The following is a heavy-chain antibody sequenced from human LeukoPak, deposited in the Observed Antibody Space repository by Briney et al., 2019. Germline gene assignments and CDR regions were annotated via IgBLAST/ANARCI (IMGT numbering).Heavy chain of an antibody. J-gene: IGHJ6*02. D-gene: IGHD1-26*01. CDR2: INHSGST. Sequence: TSETLSLTCAVYGGSFSGYYWSWIRQPPGKGLEWIGEINHSGSTNYNPSLKSRVTISVDTSKNQFSLKLSSVTAADTAVYYCARGQSGRAGYLYYYYGMDVWGQGTTVTVSS. CDR1: GGSFSGYY. V-gene: IGHV4-34*01. CDR3: ARGQSGRAGYLYYYYGMDV.